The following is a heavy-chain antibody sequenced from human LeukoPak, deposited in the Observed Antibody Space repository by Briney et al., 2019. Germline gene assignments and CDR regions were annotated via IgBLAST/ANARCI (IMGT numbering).Heavy chain of an antibody. Sequence: GGSLRLSCAASGFTFSSYAMHWVCQAPGKGLEWVAVISYDGSNKYYADSVKGRFTISRDNSKNTLYLQMNSLRAEDTAVYYCARADLDSSSWYYFDYWGQGTLVTVSS. CDR1: GFTFSSYA. CDR3: ARADLDSSSWYYFDY. J-gene: IGHJ4*02. V-gene: IGHV3-30-3*01. D-gene: IGHD6-13*01. CDR2: ISYDGSNK.